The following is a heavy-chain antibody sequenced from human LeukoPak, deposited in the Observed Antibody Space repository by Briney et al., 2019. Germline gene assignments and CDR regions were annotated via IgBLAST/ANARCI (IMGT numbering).Heavy chain of an antibody. Sequence: GGSLRLSCAASGFTVSSNYMSWVRQAPGKGLEWVSVIYIGGSTYYADSVKGRFTISRDNSKNTLYLQMNSLRAEDTAVYYCAKSGPFDWLYLDYWGQGTLVTVSS. CDR2: IYIGGST. CDR1: GFTVSSNY. J-gene: IGHJ4*02. CDR3: AKSGPFDWLYLDY. D-gene: IGHD3-9*01. V-gene: IGHV3-66*01.